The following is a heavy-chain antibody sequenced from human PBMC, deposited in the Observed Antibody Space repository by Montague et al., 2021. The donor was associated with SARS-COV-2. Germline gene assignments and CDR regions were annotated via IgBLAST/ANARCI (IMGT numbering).Heavy chain of an antibody. V-gene: IGHV3-43D*03. J-gene: IGHJ4*02. CDR1: GFTFDDYA. CDR3: AKTDFWSGYYFDY. CDR2: ISWDGGNT. Sequence: SLRLSCAASGFTFDDYAMHWVRQAPGKGLEWVSLISWDGGNTYYADSVKGRFTISRDNSKNSLYLQMNSLRAEDTAMYYCAKTDFWSGYYFDYWGQGTLVTVSS. D-gene: IGHD3-3*01.